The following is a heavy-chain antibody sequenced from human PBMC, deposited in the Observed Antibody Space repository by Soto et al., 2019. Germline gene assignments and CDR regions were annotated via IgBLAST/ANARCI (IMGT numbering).Heavy chain of an antibody. V-gene: IGHV1-69*06. J-gene: IGHJ4*02. Sequence: SVKFSCKASGGTFSSYAISWVRQAPGQGLEWMGGIIPIFGTANYAQKFQGRVTITADKSTSTAYMELSSLRSEDTAVYYCARTGGYSSGWSVPGYFDYWGQGTLVTVSS. CDR1: GGTFSSYA. CDR3: ARTGGYSSGWSVPGYFDY. D-gene: IGHD6-19*01. CDR2: IIPIFGTA.